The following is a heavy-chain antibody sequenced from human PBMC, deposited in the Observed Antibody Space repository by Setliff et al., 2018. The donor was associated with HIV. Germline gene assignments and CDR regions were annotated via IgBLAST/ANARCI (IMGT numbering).Heavy chain of an antibody. V-gene: IGHV4-39*07. CDR1: GGSISNSTSF. D-gene: IGHD2-2*01. J-gene: IGHJ2*01. CDR3: ARDKTYCNYSRCSRAGWYFDL. Sequence: PSETLSLTCSVSGGSISNSTSFWGWIRQPPGKGLEWIGSIYYSETTFTNQNPSLKSRVTISVDTSKNQFSLKLSSVTAADTAVYYCARDKTYCNYSRCSRAGWYFDLWGHGTLVTVSS. CDR2: IYYSETT.